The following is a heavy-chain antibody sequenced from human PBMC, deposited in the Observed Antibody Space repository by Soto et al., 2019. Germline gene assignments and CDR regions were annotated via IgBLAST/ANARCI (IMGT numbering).Heavy chain of an antibody. D-gene: IGHD1-26*01. CDR1: AYTFTAYY. CDR2: ISPNSRDT. V-gene: IGHV1-2*06. CDR3: ERGGLKWEGCVFDS. J-gene: IGHJ4*02. Sequence: ASVTFSCTASAYTFTAYYIHWVRQAPGQGLEWMGRISPNSRDTNNAQKCQDRVTMTTDTSTSTAYLELRGLTSDDTAVYYCERGGLKWEGCVFDSWGQGTLVTVSS.